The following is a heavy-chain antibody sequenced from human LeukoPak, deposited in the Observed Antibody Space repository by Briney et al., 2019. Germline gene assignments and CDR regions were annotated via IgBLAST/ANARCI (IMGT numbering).Heavy chain of an antibody. Sequence: WETLSLTCAVYGGSFSRYYWSWIRQSPGKGLEWIAEIDHRGDTNYNPSVKSRVTISVDTSKNQFSLKVRSLSAADTAVYYCARGATISETGYFDFWGQGTPVPVSS. CDR1: GGSFSRYY. V-gene: IGHV4-34*01. J-gene: IGHJ4*03. D-gene: IGHD5-24*01. CDR3: ARGATISETGYFDF. CDR2: IDHRGDT.